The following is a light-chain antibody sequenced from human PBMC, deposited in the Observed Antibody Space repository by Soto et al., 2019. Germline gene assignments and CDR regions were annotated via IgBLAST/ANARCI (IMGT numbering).Light chain of an antibody. CDR2: GAF. CDR1: QSVGSN. J-gene: IGKJ1*01. Sequence: EIVMTQSPVTLPVSPGERATLSCRASQSVGSNLAWYQQKPGQPPRRLIYGAFTRATGIPARFSGSGSGTEFTLTISSLLSEDFAVYYCQQYNNWPPWTFGQGTKVEIK. V-gene: IGKV3-15*01. CDR3: QQYNNWPPWT.